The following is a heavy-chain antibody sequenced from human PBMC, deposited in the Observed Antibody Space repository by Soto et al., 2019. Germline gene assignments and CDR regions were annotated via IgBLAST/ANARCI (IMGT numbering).Heavy chain of an antibody. D-gene: IGHD3-22*01. CDR3: ARAARTRPRAPVVTMDY. V-gene: IGHV4-31*03. CDR2: IYYSGST. CDR1: GGSISSGGYY. Sequence: QVQLQESGPGLVKPSQTLSLTCTVSGGSISSGGYYWSWIRQHPGKGLEWIGYIYYSGSTYYNPSLKRRVTISVDTSKNQFSLKLSSVTAADTAVYYCARAARTRPRAPVVTMDYWGQGTLVTVSS. J-gene: IGHJ4*02.